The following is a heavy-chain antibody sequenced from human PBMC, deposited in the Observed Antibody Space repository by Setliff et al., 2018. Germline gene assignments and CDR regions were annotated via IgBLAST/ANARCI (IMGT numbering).Heavy chain of an antibody. V-gene: IGHV4-39*07. CDR1: GGSVSDSTYY. CDR3: VREGYSEYFQD. Sequence: SETLSLTCTVSGGSVSDSTYYWGWVRQPPGKGLEWIGSIYYSGITTYNVSLKSRVSISVDTSKNQLSLTLSSVTAADTAVYYCVREGYSEYFQDWGRGTLVTVSS. J-gene: IGHJ1*01. D-gene: IGHD1-1*01. CDR2: IYYSGIT.